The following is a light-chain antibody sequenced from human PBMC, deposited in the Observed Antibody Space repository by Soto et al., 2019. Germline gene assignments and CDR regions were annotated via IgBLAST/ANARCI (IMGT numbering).Light chain of an antibody. J-gene: IGKJ3*01. CDR1: HDISNY. CDR3: QQYDTLSFT. Sequence: DIQMTQSPSSLSASVGDRVTITCQASHDISNYLNWYQQKLGKAPKLLIYDASNLAPGVPSRFSGSGSGTKFIFTISSLQPEDIATYYCQQYDTLSFTFGPGTKVDL. V-gene: IGKV1-33*01. CDR2: DAS.